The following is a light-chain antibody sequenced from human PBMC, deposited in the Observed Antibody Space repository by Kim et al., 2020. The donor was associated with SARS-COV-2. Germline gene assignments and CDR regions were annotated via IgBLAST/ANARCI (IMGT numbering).Light chain of an antibody. CDR3: AAWDDSLNGLV. CDR1: RSNIGSNT. CDR2: YSD. J-gene: IGLJ1*01. V-gene: IGLV1-44*01. Sequence: QSVLPQPPSTSGTPGQRVTISCSGSRSNIGSNTVNWYQQLPGTAPKLLIYYSDQRPSGVPDRFSGSKSGTSASLAISGLQSEDEADYYCAAWDDSLNGLVFGTGTKVTVL.